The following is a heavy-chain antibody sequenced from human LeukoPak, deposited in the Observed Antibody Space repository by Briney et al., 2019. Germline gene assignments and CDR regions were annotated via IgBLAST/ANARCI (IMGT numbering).Heavy chain of an antibody. D-gene: IGHD5-18*01. V-gene: IGHV3-48*03. Sequence: GGSLRLSCAASGFTFSNFEMNWVRQAPGKGLEWVSYISTGGSIIHYADSVKGRFTISRDNAKNSLYLEMNSLRAEDTAIYYCARERYSGYYFDCWGQGTLVTLSS. CDR1: GFTFSNFE. CDR3: ARERYSGYYFDC. CDR2: ISTGGSII. J-gene: IGHJ4*02.